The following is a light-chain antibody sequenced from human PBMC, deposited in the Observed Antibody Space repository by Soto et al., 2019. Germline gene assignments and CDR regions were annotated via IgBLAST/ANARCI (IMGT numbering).Light chain of an antibody. J-gene: IGLJ3*02. V-gene: IGLV1-40*01. CDR1: SSNIGAGYD. CDR3: QAYDYSLTASV. CDR2: GNR. Sequence: QSVLTQPPSVSGAPGQRVTISCTGSSSNIGAGYDVHWYQQLPGAAPKLVIFGNRNRPSGVLERFSGSKSVTSASLAITGLQAEDEADYYCQAYDYSLTASVFGGGTKLTVL.